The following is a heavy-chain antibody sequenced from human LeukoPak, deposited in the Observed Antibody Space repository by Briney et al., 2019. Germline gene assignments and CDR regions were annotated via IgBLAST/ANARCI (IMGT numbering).Heavy chain of an antibody. D-gene: IGHD1-26*01. J-gene: IGHJ5*02. V-gene: IGHV1-46*01. CDR3: ARKPIVGRWFDP. Sequence: ASVKVSCKASGYTFTSYYMHWVRQAPGQGLEWMGIINPSGGSTSYAQKFQGRVTMTRDTSTSTVYMELSSLRSEDTAVHYCARKPIVGRWFDPWGQGTLVTVSS. CDR1: GYTFTSYY. CDR2: INPSGGST.